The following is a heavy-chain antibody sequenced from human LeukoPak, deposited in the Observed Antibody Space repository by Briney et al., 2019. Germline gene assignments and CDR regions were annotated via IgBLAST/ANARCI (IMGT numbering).Heavy chain of an antibody. J-gene: IGHJ3*01. D-gene: IGHD2-2*01. Sequence: WETLSLTCTVSGGSISSYYWSWIRQPPGKGLEGIGNIYHSGSTYYNPSLKSRVTISVDTSKNQFSLNLSSVTASDTAVYYCARVSTRSAFEFWGQGTMVSVSS. CDR3: ARVSTRSAFEF. V-gene: IGHV4-59*08. CDR1: GGSISSYY. CDR2: IYHSGST.